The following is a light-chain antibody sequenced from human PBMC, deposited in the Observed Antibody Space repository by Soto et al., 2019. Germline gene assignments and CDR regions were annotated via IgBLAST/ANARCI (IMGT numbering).Light chain of an antibody. CDR3: QQYNSWPPLT. CDR1: QTVSTN. J-gene: IGKJ1*01. V-gene: IGKV3-15*01. Sequence: EIVMTQSPDTLSVSPGDRATLSCRASQTVSTNLAWYQQKPSQAPRLLIYGASTRATGVPDRFSGSGSRTEFTLTISSLQSEDFAVYYCQQYNSWPPLTFGQGTKVEIK. CDR2: GAS.